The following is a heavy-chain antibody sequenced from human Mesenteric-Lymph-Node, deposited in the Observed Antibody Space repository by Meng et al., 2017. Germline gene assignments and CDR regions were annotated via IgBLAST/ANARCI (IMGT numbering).Heavy chain of an antibody. V-gene: IGHV3-66*02. CDR3: ARDNPPTYYYDSSGYDY. J-gene: IGHJ4*02. Sequence: GGSLRLSCAASGFTFSTYWMHWVRQAPGKGLEWVSVIYSGGSTYYADSVKGRFTISRDNSKNTLYLQMNSLRAEDTAVYYCARDNPPTYYYDSSGYDYWGQGTLVTVSS. CDR2: IYSGGST. D-gene: IGHD3-22*01. CDR1: GFTFSTYW.